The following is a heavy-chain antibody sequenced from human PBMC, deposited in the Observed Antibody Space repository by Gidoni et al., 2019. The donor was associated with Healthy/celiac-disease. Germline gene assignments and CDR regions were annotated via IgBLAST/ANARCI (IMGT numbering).Heavy chain of an antibody. CDR3: ARVSVGAYDAFDI. CDR1: GGSFSGYY. D-gene: IGHD1-26*01. Sequence: QVQLQQWGAGLLKPSETLSLTCAVYGGSFSGYYWSWIRQPPGKGLEWIGEINHSGSTNYNPSLKSRVTISVDTSKNQFSLKLSSVTAADTAVYYCARVSVGAYDAFDIWGQGTMVTVSS. CDR2: INHSGST. V-gene: IGHV4-34*01. J-gene: IGHJ3*02.